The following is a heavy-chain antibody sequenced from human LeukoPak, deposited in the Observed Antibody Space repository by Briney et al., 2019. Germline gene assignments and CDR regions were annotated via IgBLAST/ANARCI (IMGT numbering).Heavy chain of an antibody. CDR2: ISPTSGAT. V-gene: IGHV1-2*02. CDR1: GYTFTNYF. CDR3: ARDIRPREESFDY. Sequence: ASVKVSCKASGYTFTNYFLHWVRQAPGHGLEWMGWISPTSGATTYAQNFQGRVTLTRDTSINTAYIELSSLRSDDTAVYYCARDIRPREESFDYWGQGTLVTVSS. J-gene: IGHJ4*02. D-gene: IGHD5-24*01.